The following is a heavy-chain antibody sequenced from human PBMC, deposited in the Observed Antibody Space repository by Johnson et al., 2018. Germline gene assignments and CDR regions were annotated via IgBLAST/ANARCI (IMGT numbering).Heavy chain of an antibody. V-gene: IGHV3-74*03. CDR3: GRGKGYCYGPGCYYGVDV. CDR1: GFTFGAYW. D-gene: IGHD2-15*01. J-gene: IGHJ6*02. Sequence: VQLVEFGGGLVQPGGSLRLSCAASGFTFGAYWMHWVRQVPGKGLVWVARINSDGSSTTYADSVKGRFTISRDNAKNTLFLQMNSLRDEDTAVYYCGRGKGYCYGPGCYYGVDVGGQGTTGTVSS. CDR2: INSDGSST.